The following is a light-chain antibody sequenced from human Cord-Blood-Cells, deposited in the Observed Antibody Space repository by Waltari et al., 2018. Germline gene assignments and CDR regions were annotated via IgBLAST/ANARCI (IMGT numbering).Light chain of an antibody. Sequence: SVLTQPPSASGTPGQRVTIYCSGRSSKIRRNTVNCYQQPPGTAPKLLIYSNNQRPSGVPDRFSGSKSGTSASLAISGLQSEDEADYYCAAWDDSLNGPVCGGGTKLTVL. CDR1: SSKIRRNT. CDR3: AAWDDSLNGPV. CDR2: SNN. V-gene: IGLV1-44*01. J-gene: IGLJ3*02.